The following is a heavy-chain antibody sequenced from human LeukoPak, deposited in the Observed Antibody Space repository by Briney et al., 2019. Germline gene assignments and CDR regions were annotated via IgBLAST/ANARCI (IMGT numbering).Heavy chain of an antibody. CDR1: GYTSTSYD. J-gene: IGHJ4*02. CDR2: MNPNSGNT. CDR3: AGALDYGDYYFDY. D-gene: IGHD4-17*01. Sequence: GASVKVSCKASGYTSTSYDINWVRQATGQGLEWMGWMNPNSGNTGYAQKFQGRVTMTRNTSISTAYMELSSLRSEDTAVYYCAGALDYGDYYFDYWGQGTLVTVSS. V-gene: IGHV1-8*01.